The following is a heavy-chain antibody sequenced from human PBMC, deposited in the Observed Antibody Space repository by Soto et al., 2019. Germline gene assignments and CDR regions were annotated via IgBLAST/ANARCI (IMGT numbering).Heavy chain of an antibody. CDR1: GGSISSGGYY. CDR2: IYHSGST. Sequence: QVQLQESGPVLVKPSQTLSLTCTVSGGSISSGGYYWSWIRQHPGKGLEWIGYIYHSGSTYYNPSLKSRVTISVDTSKKQFSLKLSSVTAADTAVYYCARGSVPGWFDPWGQGTLVTVSS. V-gene: IGHV4-31*03. J-gene: IGHJ5*02. CDR3: ARGSVPGWFDP. D-gene: IGHD3-10*01.